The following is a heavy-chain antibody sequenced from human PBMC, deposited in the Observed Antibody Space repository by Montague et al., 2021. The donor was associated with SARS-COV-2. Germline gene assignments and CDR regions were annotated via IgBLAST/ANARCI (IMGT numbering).Heavy chain of an antibody. Sequence: SETLSLTCAVSGASISSSNWWSWVRQPPGKGLDWIGEIYHSGSTNYNPSLKSRVTISVDKSKNQFSLKLSSVTAADTTVYYCARKEMKYSSIWSTGGNWFDPWGQGTLVTVSS. D-gene: IGHD6-13*01. V-gene: IGHV4-4*02. J-gene: IGHJ5*02. CDR2: IYHSGST. CDR1: GASISSSNW. CDR3: ARKEMKYSSIWSTGGNWFDP.